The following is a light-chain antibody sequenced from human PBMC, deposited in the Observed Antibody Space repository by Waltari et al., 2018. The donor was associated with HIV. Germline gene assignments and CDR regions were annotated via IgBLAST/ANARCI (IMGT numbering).Light chain of an antibody. CDR2: YDN. CDR1: NIGSKT. Sequence: SYVLTQPPSVSVAPAETATITCAGNNIGSKTVHWYQQRPGQAPILVIYYDNERPSGIPERFSGSNSGNTATLTIRRVEVADEADYYCQVWDSDSDHVFGPGTEVTVL. V-gene: IGLV3-21*01. J-gene: IGLJ1*01. CDR3: QVWDSDSDHV.